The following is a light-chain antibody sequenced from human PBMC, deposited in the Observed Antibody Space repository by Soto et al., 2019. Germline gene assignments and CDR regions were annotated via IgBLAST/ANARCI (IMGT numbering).Light chain of an antibody. CDR3: QHYVSPPIT. Sequence: EIVLTQAPGTLSLSPGERATLSCGASQRVTSNYLAWYQQKPGQAPRILVYGASSRATGISDRFSGSGSGTDLTLTISRLEPEDFAVYYCQHYVSPPITCGQGTRLEIK. CDR1: QRVTSNY. CDR2: GAS. J-gene: IGKJ5*01. V-gene: IGKV3-20*01.